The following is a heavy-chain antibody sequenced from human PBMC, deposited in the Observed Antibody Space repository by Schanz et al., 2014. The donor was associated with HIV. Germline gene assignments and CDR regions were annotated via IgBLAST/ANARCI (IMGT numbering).Heavy chain of an antibody. CDR1: GFTFSSYG. Sequence: QVQLVESGGGVVQPGRSLRLSCAASGFTFSSYGMHWVRQAPGKGLEWVAVIWYDGSNKYYADSVKGTFTIPRDNSKNTLYPKMNSLRAEDTAVYYCAREDGSSWRDYYYGMDVWGQGTTVTVSS. CDR2: IWYDGSNK. CDR3: AREDGSSWRDYYYGMDV. D-gene: IGHD6-13*01. V-gene: IGHV3-33*01. J-gene: IGHJ6*02.